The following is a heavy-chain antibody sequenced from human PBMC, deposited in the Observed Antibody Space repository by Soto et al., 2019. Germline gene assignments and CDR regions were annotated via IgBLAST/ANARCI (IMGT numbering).Heavy chain of an antibody. V-gene: IGHV1-3*01. CDR2: INAGNGNT. CDR1: GYTFTSYA. CDR3: ARGKQLDYYYYYGMDV. J-gene: IGHJ6*02. D-gene: IGHD6-13*01. Sequence: QVQLVQSGAEVKKPGASVKVSCKASGYTFTSYAMHWVRQAPGQRLEWMGWINAGNGNTKYSQKFQGRVTITRDTSASTAYMELSSLRSEDTAVYYCARGKQLDYYYYYGMDVWSQGTTVTVSS.